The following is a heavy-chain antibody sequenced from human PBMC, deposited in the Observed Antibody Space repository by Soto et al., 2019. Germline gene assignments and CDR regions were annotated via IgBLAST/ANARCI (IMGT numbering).Heavy chain of an antibody. CDR2: IDPSDSYT. V-gene: IGHV5-10-1*01. CDR1: GYSFTSYW. CDR3: ARHVVVVPAAMGDGWFDP. D-gene: IGHD2-2*01. Sequence: EVQLVQSGAEVKKPGESLRISCKGSGYSFTSYWISWVRQMPGKGLEWMGRIDPSDSYTNYSPSFQGHVTISADKSIXTXXLQWSSLKASDTAMYYCARHVVVVPAAMGDGWFDPWGQGTLVTVSS. J-gene: IGHJ5*02.